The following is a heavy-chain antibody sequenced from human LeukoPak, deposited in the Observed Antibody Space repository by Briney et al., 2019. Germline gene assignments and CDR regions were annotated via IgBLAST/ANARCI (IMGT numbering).Heavy chain of an antibody. J-gene: IGHJ1*01. CDR2: ISSNGGST. CDR1: GFTFSSYA. CDR3: VKDLRTAADAQA. D-gene: IGHD6-13*01. Sequence: GGSLRLSCSASGFTFSSYAMHWVRQAPGKGLEYVSAISSNGGSTYYADSVKGRFTISRDSSKNTLYLQMSSLKVEDTAVYYCVKDLRTAADAQAWGQGTLVTVSS. V-gene: IGHV3-64D*06.